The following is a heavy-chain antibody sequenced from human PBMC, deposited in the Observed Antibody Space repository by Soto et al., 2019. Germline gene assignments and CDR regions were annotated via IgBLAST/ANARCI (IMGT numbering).Heavy chain of an antibody. CDR3: ASVHYGDAFDM. CDR1: GFTFRSYW. J-gene: IGHJ3*02. V-gene: IGHV3-7*01. Sequence: EGSLRLSCAASGFTFRSYWMSCVRQAPGKGLEWVANIKQDGSEKNYVDSVKGRNTISRDNAKNSLYLQINSLRAEDTAVYYCASVHYGDAFDMWGQGTMVTVSS. D-gene: IGHD4-17*01. CDR2: IKQDGSEK.